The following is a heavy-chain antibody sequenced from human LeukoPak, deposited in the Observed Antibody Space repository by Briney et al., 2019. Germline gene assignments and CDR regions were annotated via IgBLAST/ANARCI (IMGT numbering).Heavy chain of an antibody. J-gene: IGHJ4*02. CDR1: GFTFNSFF. V-gene: IGHV3-7*01. CDR3: VRDLGHSRHYFEY. CDR2: ISQDGSET. D-gene: IGHD7-27*01. Sequence: PGGSLRLSRAASGFTFNSFFLNWVRLTPGRELEWVACISQDGSETFYMDPVRGRFTISRDDTKNSQYLQMNSLRAEDTAVYFCVRDLGHSRHYFEYWGQGALVTVSS.